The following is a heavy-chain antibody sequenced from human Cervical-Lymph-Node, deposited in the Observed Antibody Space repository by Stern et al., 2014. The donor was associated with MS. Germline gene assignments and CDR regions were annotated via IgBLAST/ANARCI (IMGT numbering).Heavy chain of an antibody. V-gene: IGHV4-4*02. CDR3: ASIAAAVYWRGIDY. CDR1: GGSISSSNW. CDR2: IYHSGST. J-gene: IGHJ4*02. Sequence: QVQLQESGPGLVKPSGTLSLTCAVSGGSISSSNWWSWVRPPPGKGLEWXGEIYHSGSTNYHPSLKSRVTISIDKSKNQFSLKLSSVTAADTAVYYCASIAAAVYWRGIDYWGQGTLVTVSS. D-gene: IGHD6-13*01.